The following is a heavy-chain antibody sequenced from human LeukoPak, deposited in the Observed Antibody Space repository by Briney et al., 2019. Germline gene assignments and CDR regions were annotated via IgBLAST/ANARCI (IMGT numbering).Heavy chain of an antibody. D-gene: IGHD3-9*01. Sequence: SETLSLTCAVYGGSFSGYYWSWIRQPPGKGLEWIGEINHSGSTNYNPSLKSRVTISVDTSKNQFSLKLSSVTAADTAVYYCARGRGYYDILTGLYYYYYYGMDVWGRGTTVTVSS. J-gene: IGHJ6*02. CDR1: GGSFSGYY. CDR2: INHSGST. V-gene: IGHV4-34*01. CDR3: ARGRGYYDILTGLYYYYYYGMDV.